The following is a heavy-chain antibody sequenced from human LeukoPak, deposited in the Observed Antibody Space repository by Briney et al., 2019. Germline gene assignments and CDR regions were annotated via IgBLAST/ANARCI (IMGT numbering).Heavy chain of an antibody. CDR3: AVDCSGGYYYGMDV. D-gene: IGHD2-15*01. CDR1: GFTFSSYG. CDR2: IWYDGSNK. J-gene: IGHJ6*02. Sequence: GGSLRLSCAASGFTFSSYGMHWVRQAPGKGLEWVAVIWYDGSNKYYADSVKGRFTISRHNSKNTLYLQMNSLRAEDTAVYYCAVDCSGGYYYGMDVWGQGTTVTVSS. V-gene: IGHV3-30*02.